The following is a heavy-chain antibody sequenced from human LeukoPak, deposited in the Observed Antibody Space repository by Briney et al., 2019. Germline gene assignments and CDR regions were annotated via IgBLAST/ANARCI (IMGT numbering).Heavy chain of an antibody. V-gene: IGHV3-7*01. Sequence: GGSLRLSCAAYGFTFRSDWMSSVRQAPGKGLEWVHHLRRDGSEKCYRDSVQGRVTISRDNSNNSLYLQMNSLRAEDTAVYYCARGYYDSWSSYYTSFDYWGQGTLVTVSS. CDR1: GFTFRSDW. J-gene: IGHJ4*02. CDR3: ARGYYDSWSSYYTSFDY. CDR2: LRRDGSEK. D-gene: IGHD3-3*01.